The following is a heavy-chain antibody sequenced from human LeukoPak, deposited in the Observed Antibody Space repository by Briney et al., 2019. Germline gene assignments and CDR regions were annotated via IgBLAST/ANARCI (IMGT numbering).Heavy chain of an antibody. V-gene: IGHV1-58*02. CDR2: IVVGSGNT. CDR3: AAAGQWESLDFDY. J-gene: IGHJ4*02. D-gene: IGHD1-26*01. Sequence: TSVKVSCKASGFTFTSSAMRWVRQARGQRLEWIGWIVVGSGNTNYAQKFQERVTITRDMSTSTAYMELSSLRSEDTAVYYCAAAGQWESLDFDYWGQGTLVTVSS. CDR1: GFTFTSSA.